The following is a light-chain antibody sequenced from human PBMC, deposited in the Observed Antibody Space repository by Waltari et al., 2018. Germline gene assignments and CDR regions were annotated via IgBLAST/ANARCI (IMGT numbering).Light chain of an antibody. CDR3: QQRSNRPPWT. CDR1: QSVSSY. Sequence: EIVLTQSPATLSLTPGERATLSCRASQSVSSYLAWYQQKPGQAHRLLIYDASNSATGIPARFSGSGSGTDFTLTINSLEPEDFAVYYCQQRSNRPPWTFGQGTRVEIK. CDR2: DAS. V-gene: IGKV3-11*01. J-gene: IGKJ1*01.